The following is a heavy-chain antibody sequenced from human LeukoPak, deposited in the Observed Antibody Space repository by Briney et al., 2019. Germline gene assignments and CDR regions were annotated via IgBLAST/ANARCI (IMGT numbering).Heavy chain of an antibody. CDR2: IKSKTDGGTT. J-gene: IGHJ4*02. Sequence: GGSLRLSCAASGFTFKNAWMSWVRQAPGEGLEWVGRIKSKTDGGTTDYAAPVKDRFTISRDDSKNSLYLQMNSLKAEDTAVYFCTTPYYYDSGDYHFGDYWGQGTLVTVSS. D-gene: IGHD3-22*01. V-gene: IGHV3-15*01. CDR3: TTPYYYDSGDYHFGDY. CDR1: GFTFKNAW.